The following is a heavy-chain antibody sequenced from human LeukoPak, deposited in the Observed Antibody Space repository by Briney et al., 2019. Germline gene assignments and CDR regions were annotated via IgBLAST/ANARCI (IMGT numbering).Heavy chain of an antibody. J-gene: IGHJ6*03. D-gene: IGHD5-18*01. Sequence: TPSETLSLTCTVSGGSMNNYYWNWIRQPPGKGLEWIGYIFYSGGTSYNPSLKSRVTVSLDTSKNQFSLKLSSVTAADTAVYYCARRVTIYYYMDVWGKGTTVSVSS. CDR3: ARRVTIYYYMDV. CDR2: IFYSGGT. V-gene: IGHV4-59*12. CDR1: GGSMNNYY.